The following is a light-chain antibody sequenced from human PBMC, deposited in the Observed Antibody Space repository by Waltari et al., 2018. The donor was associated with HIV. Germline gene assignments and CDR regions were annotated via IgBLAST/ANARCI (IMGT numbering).Light chain of an antibody. CDR3: CSYAGTTNFVVI. CDR2: EVV. J-gene: IGLJ2*01. CDR1: STDVGSYNL. Sequence: QSALTPPASVSGSPGQSITISCTGTSTDVGSYNLVSWYQQHPGKAPKLLIYEVVNRPSGVSNRFSGSQSGNTASLTISGLQADDEADYYCCSYAGTTNFVVIFGGGTKLTVL. V-gene: IGLV2-23*02.